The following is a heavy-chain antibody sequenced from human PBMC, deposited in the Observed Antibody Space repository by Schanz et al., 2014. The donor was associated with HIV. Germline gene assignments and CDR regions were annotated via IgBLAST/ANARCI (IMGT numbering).Heavy chain of an antibody. CDR3: ARDVAGCSGTSCYSDAFDI. D-gene: IGHD2-2*01. Sequence: EVQLVESGGGLVQPGKSLRLSCAASGFAFSSSWMHWVRQTPGKGLEWVAHINQDKSDKRYLYSVRGRFTVSRDNTKNSLFLQMNSLRAEDTAVYFCARDVAGCSGTSCYSDAFDIWGQGTLVTVSS. CDR2: INQDKSDK. J-gene: IGHJ3*02. V-gene: IGHV3-7*01. CDR1: GFAFSSSW.